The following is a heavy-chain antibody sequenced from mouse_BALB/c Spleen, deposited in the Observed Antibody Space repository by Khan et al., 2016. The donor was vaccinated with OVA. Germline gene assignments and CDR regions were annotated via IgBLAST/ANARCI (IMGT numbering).Heavy chain of an antibody. Sequence: VRLQQSGAELVKSGATVKLSCTASGLNITDTYMHWLKQWPEQSLEWIGRIDTQNGNTKYDPKFQDKATITADTSSNTAYLRLSSLTTEDSAFYYCARMARKWGQGTTVTVSS. CDR1: GLNITDTY. J-gene: IGHJ1*01. CDR2: IDTQNGNT. CDR3: ARMARK. V-gene: IGHV14-3*02.